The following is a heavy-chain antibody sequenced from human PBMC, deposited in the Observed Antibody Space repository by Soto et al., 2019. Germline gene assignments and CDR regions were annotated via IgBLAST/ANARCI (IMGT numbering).Heavy chain of an antibody. D-gene: IGHD2-2*01. CDR2: ISSSSSYI. CDR3: ASGYQLPIYYYYGMDV. V-gene: IGHV3-21*01. CDR1: VFTFSSYS. Sequence: WGSLRLSWASSVFTFSSYSMNWVRQAPGKGLEWVSSISSSSSYIYYADSVKGRFTISRDNAKNSLYLQMNSLRAEDTAVYYCASGYQLPIYYYYGMDVWGQGTTVTVSS. J-gene: IGHJ6*01.